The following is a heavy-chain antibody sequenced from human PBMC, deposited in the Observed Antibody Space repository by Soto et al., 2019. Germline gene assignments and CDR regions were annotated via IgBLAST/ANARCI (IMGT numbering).Heavy chain of an antibody. Sequence: SETLSLTCTVSGGSIGSYYWSWIRQPPGKGLEWIGYIYYSGSTDYNPSLKSRVTISVDTSKNQFSLKLSSVTAADTAVYYCARLHDSWGQGTLVTVSS. V-gene: IGHV4-59*08. CDR1: GGSIGSYY. CDR3: ARLHDS. J-gene: IGHJ4*02. CDR2: IYYSGST.